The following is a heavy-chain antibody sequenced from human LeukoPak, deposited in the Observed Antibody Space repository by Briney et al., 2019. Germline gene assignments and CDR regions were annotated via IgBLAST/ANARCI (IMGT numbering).Heavy chain of an antibody. D-gene: IGHD1-7*01. V-gene: IGHV3-33*06. J-gene: IGHJ3*02. CDR1: GFTFSSYG. Sequence: AGGSLRLSCAASGFTFSSYGMHWVRQAPGKGLEWVAVIWYDGSNKYYADSVKGRFTISRDNFKNTLYLQMNSLRAEDTAVYYCAKDLPELLGAFDIWGQGTMVTVSS. CDR2: IWYDGSNK. CDR3: AKDLPELLGAFDI.